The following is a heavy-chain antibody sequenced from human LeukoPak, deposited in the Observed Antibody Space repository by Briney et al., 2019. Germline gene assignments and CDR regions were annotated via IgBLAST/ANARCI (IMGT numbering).Heavy chain of an antibody. D-gene: IGHD1-14*01. J-gene: IGHJ4*02. CDR3: ARNQRRLDY. Sequence: GGSLRLSCAASGFTFRTIWWGWAAKAQGRGWELVANIKQDGSEKYYVDSVKGRFTISRDNAKNSLYLQMNSLRAEDTAVYYCARNQRRLDYWGQGTLVTVSS. CDR1: GFTFRTIW. V-gene: IGHV3-7*01. CDR2: IKQDGSEK.